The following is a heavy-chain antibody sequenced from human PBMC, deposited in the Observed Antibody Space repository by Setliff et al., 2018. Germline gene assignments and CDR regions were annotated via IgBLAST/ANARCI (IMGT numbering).Heavy chain of an antibody. J-gene: IGHJ4*02. CDR2: ISSSSSYI. CDR3: VRDGAGAFDY. D-gene: IGHD1-26*01. CDR1: GFTFSSYS. Sequence: GGSLRLSCAASGFTFSSYSMNWVRQAPGRGLEWVSSISSSSSYIFYAESLKGRFTISRDNAKNSLYLQMDSLRAEDTATYYCVRDGAGAFDYWGPGTLVTVSS. V-gene: IGHV3-21*01.